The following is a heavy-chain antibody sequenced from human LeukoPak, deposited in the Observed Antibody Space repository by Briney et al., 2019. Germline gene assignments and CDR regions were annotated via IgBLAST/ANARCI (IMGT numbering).Heavy chain of an antibody. Sequence: GGSLRLSCAASGFTFDDYAMHWVRQAPGKGLEWVSSISWNSGSIGYADSVKGRFTISRDNAKNSLYLQMNSLRAEDTALYYCAKDPGRDSGYDSGYWGQGTLVTVSS. CDR3: AKDPGRDSGYDSGY. J-gene: IGHJ4*02. CDR1: GFTFDDYA. CDR2: ISWNSGSI. D-gene: IGHD5-12*01. V-gene: IGHV3-9*01.